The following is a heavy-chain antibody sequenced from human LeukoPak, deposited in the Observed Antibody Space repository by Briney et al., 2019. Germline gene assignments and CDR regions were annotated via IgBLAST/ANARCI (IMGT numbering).Heavy chain of an antibody. J-gene: IGHJ3*02. CDR1: GYTFTNFG. V-gene: IGHV1-18*01. CDR3: ARDQVGAFDI. Sequence: ASVKVSCKASGYTFTNFGISWVRQAPGQGLEWMGWISVYNGNTNFAQKLQGRVTMTTDTSTTTAYMELRNLRSDDTAVYYCARDQVGAFDIWGQGTMVTVSS. CDR2: ISVYNGNT.